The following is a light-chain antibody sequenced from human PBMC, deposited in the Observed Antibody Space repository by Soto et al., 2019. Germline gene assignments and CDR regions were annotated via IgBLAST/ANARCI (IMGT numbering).Light chain of an antibody. CDR2: EVT. V-gene: IGLV2-14*01. J-gene: IGLJ1*01. CDR3: SSYTSSITHV. Sequence: SVLTQPASVSGSPGQSITISCTGTSSDVGGYNYVSWYQQHPGKAPKLMIYEVTNRPSGVSNRFSGSKSANTASLTISGLQADDEADYYCSSYTSSITHVFGTGTKLTVL. CDR1: SSDVGGYNY.